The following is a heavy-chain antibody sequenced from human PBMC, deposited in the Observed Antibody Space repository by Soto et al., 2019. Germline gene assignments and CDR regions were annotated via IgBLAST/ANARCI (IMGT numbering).Heavy chain of an antibody. Sequence: QVQLVQSGAEVKKPGSSVKVSCKASGGTYSSYAISWVRQAPGQGLEWMGGIIPIFGTANYAQKFQGRVTITADESTSTAYMELSSRRSEDTAEYYCARGTRIGYCISTSCYAYYCYGMDVWGQGTTVTVSS. CDR3: ARGTRIGYCISTSCYAYYCYGMDV. D-gene: IGHD2-2*01. J-gene: IGHJ6*02. CDR2: IIPIFGTA. CDR1: GGTYSSYA. V-gene: IGHV1-69*12.